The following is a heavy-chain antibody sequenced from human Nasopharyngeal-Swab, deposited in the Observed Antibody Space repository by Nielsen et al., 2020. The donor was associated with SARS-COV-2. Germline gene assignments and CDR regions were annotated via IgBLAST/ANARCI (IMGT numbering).Heavy chain of an antibody. J-gene: IGHJ4*02. CDR3: ARAIGALAAY. D-gene: IGHD2-15*01. CDR2: ISYDGSNK. Sequence: WIRQPPGKGLEWVAVISYDGSNKYYADSVKGRFTISRDNSKNTLYLQMNSLRAEDTAVYYCARAIGALAAYWGQGTLVTVSS. V-gene: IGHV3-33*05.